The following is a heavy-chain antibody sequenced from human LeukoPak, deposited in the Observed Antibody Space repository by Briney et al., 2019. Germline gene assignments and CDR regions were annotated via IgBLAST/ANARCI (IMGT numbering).Heavy chain of an antibody. J-gene: IGHJ6*02. CDR1: GLTFSDHW. Sequence: GGSLRLSCAASGLTFSDHWMHWVRQAPGKGLVWVSRIYSDGSSTTYADSVKGRFTISRDNAKNSLYLQMNSLRDEDTAVYYCARDLVDSSGYYWYYYYGMDVWGQGTTVTVSS. CDR2: IYSDGSST. CDR3: ARDLVDSSGYYWYYYYGMDV. D-gene: IGHD3-22*01. V-gene: IGHV3-74*01.